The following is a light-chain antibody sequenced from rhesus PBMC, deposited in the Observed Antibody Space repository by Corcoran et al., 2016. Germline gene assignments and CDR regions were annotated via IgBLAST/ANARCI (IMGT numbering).Light chain of an antibody. V-gene: IGKV1-22*01. J-gene: IGKJ1*01. CDR2: KAS. Sequence: DIQMTQSPSSLSASVGDTVTITCRASQSISSWLAWYQQKPGNAPKLLIYKASTLQSGVPSRFSGSGSGTDCTLTISSLQSEDFATDYCQQYSSSPWTFGQGTKVEIK. CDR1: QSISSW. CDR3: QQYSSSPWT.